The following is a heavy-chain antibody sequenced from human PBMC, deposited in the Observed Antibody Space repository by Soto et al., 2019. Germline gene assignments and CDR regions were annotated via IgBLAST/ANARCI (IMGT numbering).Heavy chain of an antibody. CDR1: GGSISSYY. V-gene: IGHV4-59*01. CDR2: IYYSGST. Sequence: QVQLQESGPGLVKPSETLSLTCTVSGGSISSYYWSWIRQPPGKGLEWIGYIYYSGSTNYNPSLKSRVTISVDTSKNQCSLKLSSVTAADTAVYYCARYQIVYAISGGWFDPWGQGTLVTVSS. D-gene: IGHD2-8*01. J-gene: IGHJ5*02. CDR3: ARYQIVYAISGGWFDP.